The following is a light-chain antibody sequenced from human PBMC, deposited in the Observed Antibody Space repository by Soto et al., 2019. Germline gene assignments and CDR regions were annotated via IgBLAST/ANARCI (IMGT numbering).Light chain of an antibody. V-gene: IGLV2-11*01. CDR1: SSDVGGYNY. CDR2: DVS. J-gene: IGLJ3*02. CDR3: CSYAGSYSWV. Sequence: QSALTQPRSVSGSPGQSVTISCTGSSSDVGGYNYVSWYQQYPGKAPRLLIYDVSERPSGVPDRFSGSKSGNMASLTISGLQAEDEADYYCCSYAGSYSWVFGGGTQLTV.